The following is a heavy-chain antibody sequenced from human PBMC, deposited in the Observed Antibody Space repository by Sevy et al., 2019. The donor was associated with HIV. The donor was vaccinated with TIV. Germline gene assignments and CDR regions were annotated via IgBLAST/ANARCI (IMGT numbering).Heavy chain of an antibody. CDR1: GYTFTSYG. J-gene: IGHJ4*02. CDR3: ARDGYLWTESYYFDY. V-gene: IGHV1-18*01. D-gene: IGHD1-1*01. Sequence: ASVKVSCKASGYTFTSYGISWVRQAPGQGLEWMGWISAYNGNTNYARKLQGRVTMTTDTSTSTAYMELRSLRSDDTAVYYCARDGYLWTESYYFDYWGQGTLVTVSS. CDR2: ISAYNGNT.